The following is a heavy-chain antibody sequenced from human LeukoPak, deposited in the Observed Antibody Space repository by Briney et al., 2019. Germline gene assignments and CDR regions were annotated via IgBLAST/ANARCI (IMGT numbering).Heavy chain of an antibody. D-gene: IGHD5-12*01. V-gene: IGHV4-34*01. CDR2: INHSGST. CDR1: GGSFSGYY. J-gene: IGHJ4*02. CDR3: ARGLRGHIDY. Sequence: KPSETLSLTCAVYGGSFSGYYWSWIRQPPGKGLEWIGEINHSGSTNYNPSLKSRVTISVDTSKNQFSLKLSSVTAADTAVYYCARGLRGHIDYWGQGTLVTVSS.